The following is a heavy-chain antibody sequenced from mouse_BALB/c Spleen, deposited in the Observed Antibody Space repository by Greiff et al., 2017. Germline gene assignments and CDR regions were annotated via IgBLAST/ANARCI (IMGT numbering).Heavy chain of an antibody. V-gene: IGHV5-9*03. J-gene: IGHJ2*01. CDR1: GFTFSSYT. Sequence: EVQRVESGGGLVKPGGSLKLSCAASGFTFSSYTMSWVRQTPEKRLEWVATISSGGGNTYYPDSVKGRFTISRDNAKNNLYLQMSSLRSKDTALYYCARFYYDYGTFFDYWGQGTTLTVSS. CDR3: ARFYYDYGTFFDY. D-gene: IGHD2-4*01. CDR2: ISSGGGNT.